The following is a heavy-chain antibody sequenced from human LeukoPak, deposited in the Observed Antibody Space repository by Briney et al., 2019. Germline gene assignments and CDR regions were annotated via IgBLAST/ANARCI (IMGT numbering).Heavy chain of an antibody. V-gene: IGHV6-1*01. D-gene: IGHD5-18*01. Sequence: SQTLSLTCVISGDSVSSNSVAWNWIRQSPSRGLEWLGRTYYRSKWYNDYAVSVKSRITINPDTSKNQFSLHLNSVTPEDTAVYYCAGYSYGVRPSWGQGTLVTVSS. CDR3: AGYSYGVRPS. CDR1: GDSVSSNSVA. CDR2: TYYRSKWYN. J-gene: IGHJ5*02.